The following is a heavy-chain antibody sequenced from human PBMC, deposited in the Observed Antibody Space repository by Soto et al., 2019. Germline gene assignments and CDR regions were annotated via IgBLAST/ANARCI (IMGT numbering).Heavy chain of an antibody. D-gene: IGHD3-22*01. CDR1: GFTFSSYG. J-gene: IGHJ4*02. Sequence: ESGGGVVQPGRSLRLSCAASGFTFSSYGMHWVRQAPGKGLEWVAVIWYDGSNKYYADSVKGRFTISRDNSKNTLYLQMNSLRAEDTAVYYCARDGSSGYPYYFDYWGQGTLVTVSS. CDR2: IWYDGSNK. V-gene: IGHV3-33*01. CDR3: ARDGSSGYPYYFDY.